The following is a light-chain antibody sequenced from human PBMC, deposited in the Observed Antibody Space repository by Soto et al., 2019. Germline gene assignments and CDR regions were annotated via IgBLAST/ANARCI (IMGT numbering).Light chain of an antibody. CDR3: QQYGSSYT. J-gene: IGKJ2*01. CDR1: QSVSSSY. Sequence: EIVLTQSPGTLSLSPGERATLSCRASQSVSSSYLAWYQQEPGQAPRLLIYGASSRATGIPDRFSGSGSGTDFTLSISSLEPEDFAVYFCQQYGSSYTFGQGTKLEIK. CDR2: GAS. V-gene: IGKV3-20*01.